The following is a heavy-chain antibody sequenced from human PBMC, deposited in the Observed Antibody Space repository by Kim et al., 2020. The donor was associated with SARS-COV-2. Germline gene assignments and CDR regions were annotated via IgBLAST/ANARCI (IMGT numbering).Heavy chain of an antibody. CDR1: GFTFDDYV. J-gene: IGHJ4*02. D-gene: IGHD3-22*01. CDR2: INWNSGSI. V-gene: IGHV3-9*01. CDR3: AKDRHYYDSSGVFDY. Sequence: GGSLRLSCAASGFTFDDYVMHWVRQAPGKGLEWVSRINWNSGSIGYADSVKGRFTISRDNAKNSLYLQMNSLRAEDTALYYCAKDRHYYDSSGVFDYWGQGTLVTVSS.